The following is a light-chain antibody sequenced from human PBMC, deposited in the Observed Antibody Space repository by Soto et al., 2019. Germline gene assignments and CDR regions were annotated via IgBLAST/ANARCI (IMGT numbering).Light chain of an antibody. Sequence: EIVLTQSPATLSLSPGERATLSCRASQSVSSYLAWYQQKHGQAPRLLIYDASNRATGSTARFSGSGSGTDFTLTISSLETEDFAVYYCQQRSTWWTFGQGTKVEIK. CDR2: DAS. J-gene: IGKJ1*01. V-gene: IGKV3-11*01. CDR1: QSVSSY. CDR3: QQRSTWWT.